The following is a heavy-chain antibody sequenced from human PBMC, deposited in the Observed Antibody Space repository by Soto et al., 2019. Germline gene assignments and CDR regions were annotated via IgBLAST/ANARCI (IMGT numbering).Heavy chain of an antibody. CDR1: QLTFRPYY. Sequence: QLLESGGGLVPPGRSLRLSCAASQLTFRPYYMSWVRQAPGKGLEWVAHRKEDGSEKFYVDSVKGRFTISRDNAHNLLFLQMNSLRVEDTAVYYCAISQWSAADIWGQGTMVTVSS. CDR3: AISQWSAADI. J-gene: IGHJ3*02. V-gene: IGHV3-7*01. CDR2: RKEDGSEK. D-gene: IGHD3-3*01.